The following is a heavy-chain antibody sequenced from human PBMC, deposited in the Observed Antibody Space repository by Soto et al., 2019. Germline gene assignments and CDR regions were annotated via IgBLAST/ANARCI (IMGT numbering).Heavy chain of an antibody. CDR2: ISSSSSYI. D-gene: IGHD6-13*01. V-gene: IGHV3-21*01. Sequence: PGGSLRLSCAASGFTFSSYSMNWVRQAPGKGLEWVSSISSSSSYIYYADSVKGRFTISRDNAKNSLSLQMNSLSAEDTAVYYCARGIAAERTYCYYYGMDVWGQGTTVTVSS. J-gene: IGHJ6*02. CDR3: ARGIAAERTYCYYYGMDV. CDR1: GFTFSSYS.